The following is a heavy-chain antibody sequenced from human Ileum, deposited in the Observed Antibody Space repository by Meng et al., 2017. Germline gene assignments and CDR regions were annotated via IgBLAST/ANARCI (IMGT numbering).Heavy chain of an antibody. Sequence: EVQLLESGGDLAQPGGSLRLSCVASGCTFSEYAMSWVRRAQGRGLEWVSGINEKGGTYDADSVKGRFTVSRDNSRNTLFLQMSSLRADDTAVYYCVKDYPGIGLTGVHPAFFDFWGQGTLVTVSS. CDR3: VKDYPGIGLTGVHPAFFDF. CDR1: GCTFSEYA. V-gene: IGHV3-23*01. J-gene: IGHJ4*02. D-gene: IGHD6-19*01. CDR2: INEKGGT.